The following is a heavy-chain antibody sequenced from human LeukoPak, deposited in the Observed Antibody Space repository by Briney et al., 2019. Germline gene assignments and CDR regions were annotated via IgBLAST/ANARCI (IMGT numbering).Heavy chain of an antibody. CDR2: ISWNSGSI. D-gene: IGHD3-9*01. Sequence: GRSLRLSCAASGFTFDDYAMHWVRQAPGKGLEWVSGISWNSGSIGYADSVKGRFTISRDNAKNSLYLQMNSLRAEDTALYYCAKEYYDILTGPRYFDYWGQGTLVTVSS. CDR1: GFTFDDYA. J-gene: IGHJ4*02. V-gene: IGHV3-9*01. CDR3: AKEYYDILTGPRYFDY.